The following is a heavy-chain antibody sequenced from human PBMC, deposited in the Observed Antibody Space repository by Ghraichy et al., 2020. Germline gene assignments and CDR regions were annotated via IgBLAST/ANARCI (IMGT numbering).Heavy chain of an antibody. Sequence: SVKVSCKASGGTFSSYAISWVRQAPGQGLEWMGGIIPIFGTANYAQKFQGRVTITADESTSTAYMELSSLRSEDTAVYYCARGEGDRYYYYYMDVWGKGTTVTVSS. CDR2: IIPIFGTA. CDR1: GGTFSSYA. D-gene: IGHD3-16*01. CDR3: ARGEGDRYYYYYMDV. J-gene: IGHJ6*03. V-gene: IGHV1-69*13.